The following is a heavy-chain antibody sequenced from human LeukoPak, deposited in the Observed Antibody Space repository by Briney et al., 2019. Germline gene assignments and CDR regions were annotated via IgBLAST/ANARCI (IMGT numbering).Heavy chain of an antibody. V-gene: IGHV3-30*02. CDR2: IRYDGSNK. Sequence: GGSLRLSCAASGFTFSSYGMHWVRQAPGKGLEWVAFIRYDGSNKYYADSVKGRFTISRDNSQNSVYMQMNSLRAEDTAVYYCVNIQLASPDIWGQGTMVTVSS. D-gene: IGHD5-18*01. CDR3: VNIQLASPDI. CDR1: GFTFSSYG. J-gene: IGHJ3*02.